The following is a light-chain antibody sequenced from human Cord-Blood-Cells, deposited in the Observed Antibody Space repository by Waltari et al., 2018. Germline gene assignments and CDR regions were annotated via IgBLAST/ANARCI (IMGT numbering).Light chain of an antibody. CDR2: DVS. Sequence: QSALPQPASVSGSPGQSITISCTGTSSDVCAYNFLSWYQQHPGKAPKLMIYDVSNRPSGVSNRFSGSKSGNTASLTISGLQSEDEDDYYCSSYTSSSRVFGGGTKLTVL. CDR1: SSDVCAYNF. J-gene: IGLJ3*02. CDR3: SSYTSSSRV. V-gene: IGLV2-14*01.